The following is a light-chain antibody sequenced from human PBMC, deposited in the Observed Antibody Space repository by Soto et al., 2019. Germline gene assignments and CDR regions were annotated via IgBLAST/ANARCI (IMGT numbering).Light chain of an antibody. CDR2: GNS. Sequence: QPVLTQPPSVSGAPGQRVTISCTGSSSNIGAGYDVYWYQQLPGTAPKLLIYGNSNRPSGVPDRFSGSKSGTSASLAITGLQAEDEADYYCQSYDSSLSGSGVFGGGTKLTVL. CDR3: QSYDSSLSGSGV. CDR1: SSNIGAGYD. J-gene: IGLJ2*01. V-gene: IGLV1-40*01.